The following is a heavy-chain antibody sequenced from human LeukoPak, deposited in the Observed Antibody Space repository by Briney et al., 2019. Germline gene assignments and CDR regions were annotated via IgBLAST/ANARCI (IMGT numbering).Heavy chain of an antibody. Sequence: PSETLSLTCTVSGGSISSYYWSWIRQPPGKGLEWIGYIYYSGSTNYNPPLKSRVTISVDTSKNQFSLKLSSVTAADTAVYYCARDIDYWGQGTLVTVSS. V-gene: IGHV4-59*01. CDR3: ARDIDY. CDR1: GGSISSYY. CDR2: IYYSGST. J-gene: IGHJ4*02.